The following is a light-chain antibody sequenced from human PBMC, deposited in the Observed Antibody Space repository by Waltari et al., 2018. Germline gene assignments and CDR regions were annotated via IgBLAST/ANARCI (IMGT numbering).Light chain of an antibody. J-gene: IGLJ1*01. CDR2: EVS. CDR1: SSDIGAYNY. CDR3: SSYAGSNNYV. V-gene: IGLV2-8*01. Sequence: QSALTQPPSASGSPGQSVTISCTGTSSDIGAYNYVSWYQQHPGKAPKRMIYEVSKRPSGVPERFSGSKSGNTASLTVSGLQAEDEADYYCSSYAGSNNYVFGTGTKVTVL.